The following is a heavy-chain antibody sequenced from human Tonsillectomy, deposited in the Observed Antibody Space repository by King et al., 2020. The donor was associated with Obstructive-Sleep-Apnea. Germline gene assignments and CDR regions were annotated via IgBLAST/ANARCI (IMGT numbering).Heavy chain of an antibody. CDR1: GFTFSSYS. D-gene: IGHD3-3*01. J-gene: IGHJ6*02. V-gene: IGHV3-21*01. CDR3: AREYYDFWSASVTYYYYGMDV. Sequence: VQLVESGGGLVKPGGSLRLSCAASGFTFSSYSMNWVRQAPGKGLEWVSSISSSSSYIYYADSVKGRFTISRDNATNSLYLQMHSLGAEDTAVYYCAREYYDFWSASVTYYYYGMDVWGQGTTVTVSS. CDR2: ISSSSSYI.